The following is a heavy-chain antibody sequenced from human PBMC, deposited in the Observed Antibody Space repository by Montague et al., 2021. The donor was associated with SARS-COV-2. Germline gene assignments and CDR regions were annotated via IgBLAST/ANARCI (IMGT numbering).Heavy chain of an antibody. CDR3: ARLKRYFDSSGSPSAFDF. V-gene: IGHV4-39*02. Sequence: SETLSLTCTVSGGSITNNIDYWAWIRQPPGKGLEWIGSIYYTGNTYYNPSLKSRVTISVVTSKNHFTLKLSSVTAAETAVHYCARLKRYFDSSGSPSAFDFWGQGTKVTGSS. CDR2: IYYTGNT. J-gene: IGHJ3*01. CDR1: GGSITNNIDY. D-gene: IGHD3-22*01.